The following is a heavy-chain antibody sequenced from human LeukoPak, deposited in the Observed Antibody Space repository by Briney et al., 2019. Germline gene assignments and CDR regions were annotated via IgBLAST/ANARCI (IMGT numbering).Heavy chain of an antibody. V-gene: IGHV4-38-2*02. CDR3: AREVGRRSGYSY. Sequence: PSETLSLTCAVSGYSITSDYYWGWIRQSPGKGLEWIGSIYHSGITHYNPSLKSRVTISVDTSNNQFSLRLSSVTAADTAVYYCAREVGRRSGYSYWGQGIPVTVSS. D-gene: IGHD3-3*01. J-gene: IGHJ4*02. CDR1: GYSITSDYY. CDR2: IYHSGIT.